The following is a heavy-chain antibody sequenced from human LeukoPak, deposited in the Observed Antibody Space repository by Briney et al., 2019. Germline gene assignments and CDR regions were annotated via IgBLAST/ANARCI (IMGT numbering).Heavy chain of an antibody. CDR2: IIPILGIT. J-gene: IGHJ3*02. D-gene: IGHD6-6*01. CDR1: GGTFSSYA. Sequence: SVKVSCKASGGTFSSYAIGWVRQAPGQGLEWMGRIIPILGITNYAQKFQGRVTITADKSTSTAYMELSSLRSEDTAVYYCARDGLSIAAHRGAFDIWGQGTMVTVSS. V-gene: IGHV1-69*04. CDR3: ARDGLSIAAHRGAFDI.